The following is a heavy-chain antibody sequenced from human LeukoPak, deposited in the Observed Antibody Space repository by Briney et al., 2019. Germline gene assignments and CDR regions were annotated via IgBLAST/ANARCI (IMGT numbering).Heavy chain of an antibody. CDR2: INPNSGGT. V-gene: IGHV1-2*06. CDR3: ARLSPSIAARRPIYYFDY. J-gene: IGHJ4*02. CDR1: GYTFTGYY. D-gene: IGHD6-6*01. Sequence: PGASVKVSCKASGYTFTGYYMHWVRQAPGQGLEWMGRINPNSGGTNYAQKFQGRVTMTRDTSISTAYMELSRLRSDDTAVYYCARLSPSIAARRPIYYFDYWGQGTLVTVSS.